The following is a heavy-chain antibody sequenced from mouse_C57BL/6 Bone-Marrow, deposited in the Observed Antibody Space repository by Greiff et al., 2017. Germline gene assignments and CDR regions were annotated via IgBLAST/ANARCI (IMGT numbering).Heavy chain of an antibody. CDR1: GYTFTSYG. J-gene: IGHJ1*03. D-gene: IGHD1-1*01. CDR2: IYPRSGNT. Sequence: VNLVESGAELARPGASVKLSCKASGYTFTSYGISWVKQRTGQGLEWIGEIYPRSGNTYYNEKFKGKATLTADKSSSTAYMELRSLTSEDAAVYFCARPYYYGSSRYFDVWGTGTTVTVSS. CDR3: ARPYYYGSSRYFDV. V-gene: IGHV1-81*01.